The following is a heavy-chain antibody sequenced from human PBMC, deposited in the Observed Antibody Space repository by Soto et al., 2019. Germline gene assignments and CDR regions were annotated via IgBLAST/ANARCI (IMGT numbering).Heavy chain of an antibody. V-gene: IGHV4-31*03. CDR1: GGSISSGGYY. CDR3: ARSRASPRITMIVGAFDI. D-gene: IGHD3-22*01. J-gene: IGHJ3*02. Sequence: QVQLQESGPGLVKPSQTLSLTCTVSGGSISSGGYYWSWIRQHPGKGLEWIGYIYYSGSTYYNPSLKSRVTISVDTSKNQFALKLSSVTAADTAVYYCARSRASPRITMIVGAFDIWGQGTMVTVSS. CDR2: IYYSGST.